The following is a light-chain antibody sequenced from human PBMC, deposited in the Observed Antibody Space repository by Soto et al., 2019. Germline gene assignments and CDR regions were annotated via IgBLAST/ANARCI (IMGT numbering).Light chain of an antibody. V-gene: IGKV3-15*01. CDR3: QQYNMWPRT. CDR2: GAS. J-gene: IGKJ1*01. Sequence: EIVMTQSPATLSVSPGERATLSCRASQSVTSNLAWYQQKPGQAPRLLIYGASTRATGIPARFSGSGSETEFSLTISSLQSEDFAVYYGQQYNMWPRTFGQGTKVEIK. CDR1: QSVTSN.